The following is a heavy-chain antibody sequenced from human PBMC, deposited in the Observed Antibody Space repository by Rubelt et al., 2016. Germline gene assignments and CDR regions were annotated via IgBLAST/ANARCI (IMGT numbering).Heavy chain of an antibody. CDR3: ARLPGAVGAPFDY. D-gene: IGHD1-26*01. CDR1: SSGYY. Sequence: SSGYYWGWIRQPPGKGLEWIGYIYYSGSTNYNPSLKSRVTISVDTSKNPFSLKLSSVTAADTAGDYCARLPGAVGAPFDYWGQGTLVTVSS. J-gene: IGHJ4*02. V-gene: IGHV4-59*08. CDR2: IYYSGST.